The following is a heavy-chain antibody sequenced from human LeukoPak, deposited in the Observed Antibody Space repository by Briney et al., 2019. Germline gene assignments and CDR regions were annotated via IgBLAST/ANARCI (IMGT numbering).Heavy chain of an antibody. J-gene: IGHJ4*02. CDR2: VSYDGSKT. D-gene: IGHD3-3*01. CDR1: AFTFSSFG. V-gene: IGHV3-30*03. Sequence: PRGSLRLSCAASAFTFSSFGMHWVRQAPGKGLEWVAVVSYDGSKTYYADSVKGRFTISRDNSKNTLYLQMNSLRAEDTAVYYCASPGGYDFWSGPFDYWGQGALVSDSS. CDR3: ASPGGYDFWSGPFDY.